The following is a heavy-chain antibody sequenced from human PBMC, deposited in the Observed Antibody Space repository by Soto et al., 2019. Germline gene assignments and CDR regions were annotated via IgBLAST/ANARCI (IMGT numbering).Heavy chain of an antibody. Sequence: QVQLQQWGTGLLKPSETLSLTGAVYGGSFSAYSWSWIRQPPGKGLEWIGEITHSGSTYYNPSLTSRVTISVDTSNNQFSLKLSSVTAADTAVYYCARSGRQQLVRRNWFDLWGQGTLVTVSS. CDR1: GGSFSAYS. D-gene: IGHD6-13*01. CDR2: ITHSGST. V-gene: IGHV4-34*02. CDR3: ARSGRQQLVRRNWFDL. J-gene: IGHJ5*02.